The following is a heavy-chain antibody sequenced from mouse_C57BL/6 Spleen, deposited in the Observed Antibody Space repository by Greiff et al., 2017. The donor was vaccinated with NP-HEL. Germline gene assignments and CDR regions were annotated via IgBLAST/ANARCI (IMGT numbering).Heavy chain of an antibody. CDR1: GYTFTNYL. CDR2: INPGSGCT. J-gene: IGHJ1*03. D-gene: IGHD1-1*02. V-gene: IGHV1-54*01. CDR3: AREQDWCAGYFDV. Sequence: VQLQQSGAELVRPGTSVKVSCKASGYTFTNYLIEWVKQRPGQGLEWIGVINPGSGCTNYNEKFKGKATLTADKSSSTAYMQLSSLTSEDCAVYFCAREQDWCAGYFDVWGTGTTVTVSS.